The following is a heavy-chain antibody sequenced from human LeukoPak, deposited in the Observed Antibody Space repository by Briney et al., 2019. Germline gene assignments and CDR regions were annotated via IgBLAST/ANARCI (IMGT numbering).Heavy chain of an antibody. CDR3: ARADYGDSNWFDP. CDR1: GFTFSDYY. CDR2: ISGSGGST. V-gene: IGHV3-23*01. D-gene: IGHD4-17*01. Sequence: GGSLRLSCAASGFTFSDYYMSWVRQAPGKGLEWVSAISGSGGSTYYADSVKGRFTISRDNSKNTLYLQMNSLRAEDTAVYYCARADYGDSNWFDPWGQGTLVTVSS. J-gene: IGHJ5*02.